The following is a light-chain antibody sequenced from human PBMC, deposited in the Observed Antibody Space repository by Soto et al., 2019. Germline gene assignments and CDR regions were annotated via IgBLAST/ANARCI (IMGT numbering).Light chain of an antibody. CDR1: QGISSD. J-gene: IGKJ5*01. V-gene: IGKV1-8*01. Sequence: AIRMTQSPSSFSASTGDRVTITCRASQGISSDLAWYQQKPGKAPKLLIYAASTLQSGVPSRFSSSGSGTDFTLTISCLQSEDFATYYCQQYYSYPITFGQGTRLEIK. CDR2: AAS. CDR3: QQYYSYPIT.